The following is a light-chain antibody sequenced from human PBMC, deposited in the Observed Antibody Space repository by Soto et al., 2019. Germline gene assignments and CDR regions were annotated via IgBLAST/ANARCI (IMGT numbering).Light chain of an antibody. V-gene: IGLV2-14*01. CDR2: EVS. CDR3: SSYSTSSTPVV. Sequence: QSARTQPASVSGSPGQSITISWTGTSSDVGFYNYVSWYQQHPGKAPQLMIYEVSNRPSGVSNRFSGSKSGNTASLTISGLQAEDEADYYCSSYSTSSTPVVFGGGTKLTVL. CDR1: SSDVGFYNY. J-gene: IGLJ2*01.